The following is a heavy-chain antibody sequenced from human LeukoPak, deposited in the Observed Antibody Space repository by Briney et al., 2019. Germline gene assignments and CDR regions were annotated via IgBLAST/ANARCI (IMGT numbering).Heavy chain of an antibody. CDR1: GGTFSSYA. CDR2: ISPILGIA. CDR3: ARDTYSSGWYCDY. V-gene: IGHV1-69*04. Sequence: GASVKVSCKASGGTFSSYAISWVRQAPGQGLEWMGRISPILGIANYAQKFQGRVTITADKSTSTAYMELSSLRSEDTAVYYCARDTYSSGWYCDYWGQGTLVTVYS. D-gene: IGHD6-19*01. J-gene: IGHJ4*02.